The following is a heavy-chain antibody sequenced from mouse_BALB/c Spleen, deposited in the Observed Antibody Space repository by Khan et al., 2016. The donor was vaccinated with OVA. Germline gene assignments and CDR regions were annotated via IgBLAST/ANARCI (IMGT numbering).Heavy chain of an antibody. CDR1: GFSLTDYG. Sequence: QVQLKESGPGLVAPSQSLSITCTVSGFSLTDYGVSWIRQPPGKGLEWLGVVWGGGSTYYNSALKSRLSISKDNSQSQVFLKMNSLQTDDTAMYDCAKGVWSYYYALDYWGQGTSVTVSS. CDR2: VWGGGST. CDR3: AKGVWSYYYALDY. J-gene: IGHJ4*01. V-gene: IGHV2-6-5*01.